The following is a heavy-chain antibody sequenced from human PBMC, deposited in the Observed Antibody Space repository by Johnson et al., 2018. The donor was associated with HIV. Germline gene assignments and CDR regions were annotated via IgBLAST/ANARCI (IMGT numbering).Heavy chain of an antibody. J-gene: IGHJ3*02. Sequence: VQLVESGGGLVQPGGSLRLSCVASGFTVSSNYMSWVRQAPGKGLEWVSVIYSGGSTYYADSVKGRFTISRDNSKNTLYLQMNSLRAEDTAVYYCARGGVLRYFDWLFEDAFDIWGQGTMVTVSS. CDR2: IYSGGST. CDR1: GFTVSSNY. V-gene: IGHV3-66*01. CDR3: ARGGVLRYFDWLFEDAFDI. D-gene: IGHD3-9*01.